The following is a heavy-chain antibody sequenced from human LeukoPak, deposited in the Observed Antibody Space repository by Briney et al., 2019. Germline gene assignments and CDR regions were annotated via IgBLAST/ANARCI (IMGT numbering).Heavy chain of an antibody. V-gene: IGHV3-30*02. D-gene: IGHD3-10*01. Sequence: PGGSLRLSCAASGFTFSTYGMHWVRQAPGKGLEWVAFIRSGGSNKYHADSVKGRFTISSDNSKKTLYLQMNSLRTEDTAVYYCANEWLHVSGSYKANNWGQGNLVTVSS. CDR1: GFTFSTYG. J-gene: IGHJ4*02. CDR3: ANEWLHVSGSYKANN. CDR2: IRSGGSNK.